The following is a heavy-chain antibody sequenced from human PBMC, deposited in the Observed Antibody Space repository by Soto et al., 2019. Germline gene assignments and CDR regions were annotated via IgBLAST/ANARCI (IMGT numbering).Heavy chain of an antibody. Sequence: EVQLVESGGGLVQPGGSLRLSCAASGFTFRSYSMNWVRQAPGKGLEWVSYISSSSSTIYYADSVKGRFTISRDNAKNSLYLQMNSLRAKDTAVYYCARDKGRSPLDYWGQGTLVTVSS. CDR3: ARDKGRSPLDY. CDR1: GFTFRSYS. CDR2: ISSSSSTI. D-gene: IGHD2-15*01. V-gene: IGHV3-48*01. J-gene: IGHJ4*02.